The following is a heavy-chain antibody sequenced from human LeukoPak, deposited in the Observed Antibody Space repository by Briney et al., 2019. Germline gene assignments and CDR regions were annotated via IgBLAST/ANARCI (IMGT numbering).Heavy chain of an antibody. CDR1: GDSISNYY. D-gene: IGHD6-13*01. J-gene: IGHJ4*02. CDR2: ISHSGST. Sequence: KSSKTLSLTCIVSGDSISNYYWSWIRQPPGKGLEWIGYISHSGSTTYNPSLKSRVTISVDTSENEFSLRLSSATTADTAVYYCARGWGSSWYYFDYWGQGTLVTVST. CDR3: ARGWGSSWYYFDY. V-gene: IGHV4-59*01.